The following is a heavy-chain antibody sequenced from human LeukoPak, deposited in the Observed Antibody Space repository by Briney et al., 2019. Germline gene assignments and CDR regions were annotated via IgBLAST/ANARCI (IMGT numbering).Heavy chain of an antibody. CDR1: GFTLSSYA. CDR3: TRDQQGPYEYYMDV. V-gene: IGHV3-7*01. D-gene: IGHD6-19*01. Sequence: PGGSLRLSCAASGFTLSSYAMSWVRQAPGKGLEWVANINQDGSQIYYVDSMEGRFTISRDNARKSLYLQMNSLRVEDTALYYCTRDQQGPYEYYMDVWGKGTTVIVSS. J-gene: IGHJ6*03. CDR2: INQDGSQI.